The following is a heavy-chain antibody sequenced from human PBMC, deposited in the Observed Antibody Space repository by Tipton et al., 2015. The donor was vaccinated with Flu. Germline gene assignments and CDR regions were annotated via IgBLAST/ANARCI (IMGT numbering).Heavy chain of an antibody. V-gene: IGHV3-30*01. D-gene: IGHD2-21*01. CDR2: ISYDGSNK. CDR1: GFTFSSYA. Sequence: SLRLSCAASGFTFSSYAMHWVRQAPGKGLEWVAVISYDGSNKYYADSVKGRFTISRDNSKNTLYLQMNSLRAEDTAVYYCASGDLAPAIGVYFDYWGPGNLVTVSS. CDR3: ASGDLAPAIGVYFDY. J-gene: IGHJ4*02.